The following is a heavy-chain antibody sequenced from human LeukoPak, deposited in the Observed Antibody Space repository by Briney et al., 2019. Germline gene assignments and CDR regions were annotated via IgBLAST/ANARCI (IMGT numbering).Heavy chain of an antibody. CDR2: FSGSGGST. Sequence: GGSLRLSCAASGFTFSSYAMSWVRQAPGKWLECISGFSGSGGSTYYADSVKGRFTISRDNSKNTLYLQMNSLRAEDTAVYYCAKYLVSSSWYQDAFDIWGQGTMVTVSS. V-gene: IGHV3-23*01. CDR1: GFTFSSYA. D-gene: IGHD6-13*01. J-gene: IGHJ3*02. CDR3: AKYLVSSSWYQDAFDI.